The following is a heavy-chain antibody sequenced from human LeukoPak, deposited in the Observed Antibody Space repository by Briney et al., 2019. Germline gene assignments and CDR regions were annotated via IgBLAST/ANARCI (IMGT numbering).Heavy chain of an antibody. CDR2: ISSSSSTI. D-gene: IGHD6-13*01. CDR1: GFTFSSYS. CDR3: ARDVAAAGLGNYGMDV. Sequence: GGSLRLSCAASGFTFSSYSMNWVRQAPGEGLEWVSYISSSSSTIYYADSVKGRFTISRDNAKNSLYLQMNSLRAEDTAVYYCARDVAAAGLGNYGMDVWGQGTTVTVSS. J-gene: IGHJ6*02. V-gene: IGHV3-48*01.